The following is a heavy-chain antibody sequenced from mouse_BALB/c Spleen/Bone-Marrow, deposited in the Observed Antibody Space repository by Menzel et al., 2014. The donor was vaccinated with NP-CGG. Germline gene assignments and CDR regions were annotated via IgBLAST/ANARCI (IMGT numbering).Heavy chain of an antibody. CDR3: ARKLGLRESPFAY. J-gene: IGHJ3*01. V-gene: IGHV1-18*01. CDR1: GYTFTEYT. D-gene: IGHD3-1*01. CDR2: INPNNGGT. Sequence: VQLKESGPELVKPGASVKISCKTSGYTFTEYTMHWVKQSQGKSLEWIGGINPNNGGTSYNQKFKGKATLTVDKSSSTAYMELRSLTSEDSAVYYCARKLGLRESPFAYWGQGTLVTVSA.